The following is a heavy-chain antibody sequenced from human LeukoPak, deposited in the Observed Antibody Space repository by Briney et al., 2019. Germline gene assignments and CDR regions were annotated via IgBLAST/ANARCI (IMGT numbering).Heavy chain of an antibody. CDR3: ARTIAAAGTVFDY. Sequence: SETLSLTCTVSGGSISSYYWSWIRQPPGKGLEWIGYIYYSGSTNYNPSLKSRVTISVDTSKNQFSLKLSSVPAADTAVYYCARTIAAAGTVFDYWGQGTLVTVSS. CDR2: IYYSGST. J-gene: IGHJ4*02. D-gene: IGHD6-13*01. V-gene: IGHV4-59*01. CDR1: GGSISSYY.